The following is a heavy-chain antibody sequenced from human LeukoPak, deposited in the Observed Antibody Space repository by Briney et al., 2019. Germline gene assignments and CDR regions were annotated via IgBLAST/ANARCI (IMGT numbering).Heavy chain of an antibody. Sequence: PGGSLRLFCAASGFIFCSYWMHWVRQARGKAGVGVSRINSDGSSTSYADSVNGRFTIYRDNAKNTLYLQMNSLRAEDTAVYYCASLEDFSIWGQGTMVTVSS. CDR3: ASLEDFSI. V-gene: IGHV3-74*01. CDR2: INSDGSST. CDR1: GFIFCSYW. J-gene: IGHJ3*02. D-gene: IGHD3-3*01.